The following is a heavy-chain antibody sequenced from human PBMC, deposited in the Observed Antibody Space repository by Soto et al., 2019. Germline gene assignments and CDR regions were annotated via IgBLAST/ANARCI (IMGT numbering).Heavy chain of an antibody. V-gene: IGHV3-30*18. CDR3: AKDLLLTTITTVGD. D-gene: IGHD4-17*01. J-gene: IGHJ4*02. CDR2: ISYDGNNK. CDR1: GFIFSTYG. Sequence: QVQLVESGGGVVQPGRSLRLSCAASGFIFSTYGMHWGRQAPGKGLEWLAVISYDGNNKYYADSGKGRFTISRDNSKNTLWLQMDSLRTEDTAVYYCAKDLLLTTITTVGDWGQGTLVTVSS.